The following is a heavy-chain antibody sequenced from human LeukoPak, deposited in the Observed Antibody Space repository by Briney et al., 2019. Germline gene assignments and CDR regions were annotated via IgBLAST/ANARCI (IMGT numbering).Heavy chain of an antibody. CDR2: ISGSGGST. Sequence: GGSLRPSCAASGFTFSSYAMSWVRQAPGKGLEWVSAISGSGGSTYYADSVKGRFTISRDNSKNTLYLQMNSLRAEDTAVYYCAKAYLSSSWYYFDYWGQGTLVTVSS. J-gene: IGHJ4*02. D-gene: IGHD6-13*01. CDR3: AKAYLSSSWYYFDY. CDR1: GFTFSSYA. V-gene: IGHV3-23*01.